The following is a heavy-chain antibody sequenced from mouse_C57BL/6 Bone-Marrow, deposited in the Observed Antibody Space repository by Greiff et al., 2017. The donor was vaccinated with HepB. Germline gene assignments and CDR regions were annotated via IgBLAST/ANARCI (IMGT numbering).Heavy chain of an antibody. V-gene: IGHV5-6*02. CDR2: ISSGGSYT. CDR1: GFTFSSYG. CDR3: ARGAGGDY. J-gene: IGHJ2*01. Sequence: EVMLVESGGDLVKPGGSLKLSCAASGFTFSSYGMSWVRQTPDKRLEWVATISSGGSYTYYPDSVKGRFTISRDNAKNTLYLQMSSLKSEDTAMYYRARGAGGDYWGQGTTLTVSS.